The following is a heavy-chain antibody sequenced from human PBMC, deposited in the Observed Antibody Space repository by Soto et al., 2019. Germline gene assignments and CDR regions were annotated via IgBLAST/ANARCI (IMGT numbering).Heavy chain of an antibody. D-gene: IGHD2-8*01. CDR1: GFTFSDHY. CDR3: ARLMGTSFDL. V-gene: IGHV3-72*01. Sequence: GGSLRLSCAASGFTFSDHYTDWVRQAPGKGLEWVGRARNKVSGYTTAHAASVEGRFAISRDDSKNSLYLQMSSLKVDDTAVYFCARLMGTSFDLWGQGTLVTVSS. CDR2: ARNKVSGYTT. J-gene: IGHJ4*02.